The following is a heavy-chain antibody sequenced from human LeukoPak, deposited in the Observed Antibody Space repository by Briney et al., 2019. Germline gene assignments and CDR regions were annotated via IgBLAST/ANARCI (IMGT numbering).Heavy chain of an antibody. CDR2: INGNGGST. D-gene: IGHD3-10*01. Sequence: PGGSLRLSCAASGFTFSNYAMSWVRQAPGKGLEWVSGINGNGGSTYNADSVKGRFTISRDNSKNTLYLQMNSLRAEDTAVYYCAKAGSRGSGSYYKTYYYYYMDVWGKGTTVTISS. J-gene: IGHJ6*03. CDR3: AKAGSRGSGSYYKTYYYYYMDV. V-gene: IGHV3-23*01. CDR1: GFTFSNYA.